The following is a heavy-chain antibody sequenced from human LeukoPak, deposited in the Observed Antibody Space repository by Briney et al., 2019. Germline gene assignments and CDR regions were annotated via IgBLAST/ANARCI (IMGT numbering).Heavy chain of an antibody. Sequence: SETLSLTCAVYGGSFSGYYWSWIRQPPGKGLEWIGEINHSGSTNYNPSLKSRVTISVDTSKNQFSLKLSSVTAADTAVYYCAREAARRGYYYYMDVWGKGTTVTVSS. D-gene: IGHD6-6*01. CDR2: INHSGST. CDR1: GGSFSGYY. V-gene: IGHV4-34*01. CDR3: AREAARRGYYYYMDV. J-gene: IGHJ6*03.